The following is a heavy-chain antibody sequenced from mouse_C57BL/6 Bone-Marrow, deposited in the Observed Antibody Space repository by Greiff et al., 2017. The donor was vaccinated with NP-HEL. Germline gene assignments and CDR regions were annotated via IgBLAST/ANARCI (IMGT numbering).Heavy chain of an antibody. J-gene: IGHJ4*01. CDR3: ARQGYFYAMDY. CDR2: INPGSGGT. D-gene: IGHD2-3*01. CDR1: GYAFTNYL. V-gene: IGHV1-54*01. Sequence: VHLVESGAELVRPGTSVKVSCKASGYAFTNYLIEWVKQRPGQGLEWIGVINPGSGGTNYNEKFKGKATLTADKSSSTAYMQLSSLTSEDSAVYFCARQGYFYAMDYWGQGTSVTVSS.